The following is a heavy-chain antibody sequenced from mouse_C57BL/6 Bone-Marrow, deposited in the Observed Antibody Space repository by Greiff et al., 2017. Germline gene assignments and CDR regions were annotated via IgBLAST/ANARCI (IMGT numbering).Heavy chain of an antibody. CDR3: TRGITTVGGAMDY. V-gene: IGHV6-6*01. Sequence: EVKLEESGGGLVQPGGSMKLSCAASGFTFSDAWMDWVRQSPEKGLEWVAEIRNKANNHATYYAESVKGRFTISRDDSKSSVSLQMNSLRAEDTGIYYCTRGITTVGGAMDYWGQGTSVTVSS. D-gene: IGHD1-1*01. CDR1: GFTFSDAW. CDR2: IRNKANNHAT. J-gene: IGHJ4*01.